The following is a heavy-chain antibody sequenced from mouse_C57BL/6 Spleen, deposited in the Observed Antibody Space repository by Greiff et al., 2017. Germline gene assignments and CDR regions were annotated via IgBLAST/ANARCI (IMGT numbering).Heavy chain of an antibody. CDR1: GYTFTAYN. J-gene: IGHJ3*01. Sequence: VQLKQSGPELVKPGASVKISCKASGYTFTAYNMDWVKQSPGKSLEWIGDINPNNGCTIYNQKFKGKATLTVDKSSSTAYMELRSLTSEDTAVYYCARGGYYPFAYWGQGTLVTVSA. CDR3: ARGGYYPFAY. V-gene: IGHV1-18*01. CDR2: INPNNGCT. D-gene: IGHD3-1*01.